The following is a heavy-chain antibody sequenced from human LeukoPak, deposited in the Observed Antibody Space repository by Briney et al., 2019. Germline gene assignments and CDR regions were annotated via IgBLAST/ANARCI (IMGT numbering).Heavy chain of an antibody. CDR2: IYTSGST. Sequence: PSETLSLTCTVSGGSISSGSYYWSWIRQPAGKGLEWIGRIYTSGSTNYNPSLKSRVTISVDTSKNQFSLKLSSVTAADTAVYYCARLKDWFDPWGQGTLVTVSS. CDR3: ARLKDWFDP. J-gene: IGHJ5*02. V-gene: IGHV4-61*02. CDR1: GGSISSGSYY.